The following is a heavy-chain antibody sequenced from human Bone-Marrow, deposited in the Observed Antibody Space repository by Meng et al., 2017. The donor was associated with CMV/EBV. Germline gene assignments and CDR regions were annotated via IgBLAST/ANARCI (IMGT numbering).Heavy chain of an antibody. V-gene: IGHV3-30-3*01. Sequence: GGSLRLSCAASGFTFSRYAMHWVRQAPGKGLEWVAVISHDGSNKYYADSVKGRFTISRDNSKNTVHLQMNSLRPEDTVVYDCARTIAVAGTWGYYYYGMDVWGQGTTVTVSS. J-gene: IGHJ6*02. CDR1: GFTFSRYA. CDR2: ISHDGSNK. CDR3: ARTIAVAGTWGYYYYGMDV. D-gene: IGHD6-19*01.